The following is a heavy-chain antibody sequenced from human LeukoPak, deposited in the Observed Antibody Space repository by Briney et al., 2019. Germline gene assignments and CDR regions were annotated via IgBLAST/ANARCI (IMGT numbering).Heavy chain of an antibody. D-gene: IGHD6-6*01. CDR1: GYTFTGYY. J-gene: IGHJ4*02. CDR2: INPNSGGT. V-gene: IGHV1-2*02. CDR3: ARLHVEYSSSGPFDY. Sequence: GASVKVSCKASGYTFTGYYMYWVRPAPGQGLEWMGWINPNSGGTNYAQKFQGRVTMTRDTSISTAYMELSRLRSDDTAVYYCARLHVEYSSSGPFDYWGQGTLVTVSS.